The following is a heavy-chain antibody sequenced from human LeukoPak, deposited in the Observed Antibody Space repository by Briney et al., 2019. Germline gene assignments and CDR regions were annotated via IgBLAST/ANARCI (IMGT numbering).Heavy chain of an antibody. D-gene: IGHD4-11*01. CDR3: ATAPSGDYSNFRY. CDR2: INPSGGST. V-gene: IGHV1-46*01. Sequence: GASVKVSCKASGGTFSSYAISWVRQAPGQGLEWMGIINPSGGSTSYAQKFQGRVTMTRDTSTSTVYMELSSLRSEDTAVYYCATAPSGDYSNFRYWGQGTLVTVSS. CDR1: GGTFSSYA. J-gene: IGHJ4*02.